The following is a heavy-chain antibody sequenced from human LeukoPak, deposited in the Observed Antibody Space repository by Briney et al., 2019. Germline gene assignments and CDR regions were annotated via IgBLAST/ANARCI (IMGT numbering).Heavy chain of an antibody. V-gene: IGHV3-30*03. CDR2: ISYDGSNK. CDR3: ATDHGFHYGAYFDY. D-gene: IGHD4-17*01. CDR1: GFTFNSYG. Sequence: GRSLRLSCAASGFTFNSYGMHRVRQAPGKGLEWVAVISYDGSNKYSADSVKGRFTVSRDNSKNTLYLQMNSLRAEDTAVYYCATDHGFHYGAYFDYWGQGTLVTVSS. J-gene: IGHJ4*02.